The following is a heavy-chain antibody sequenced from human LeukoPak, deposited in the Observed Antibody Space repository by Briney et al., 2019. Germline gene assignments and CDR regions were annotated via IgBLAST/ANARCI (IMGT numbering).Heavy chain of an antibody. V-gene: IGHV3-48*03. CDR2: ISSSGSTI. J-gene: IGHJ1*01. CDR3: ARPSRPYRSSEYFQH. CDR1: GFTFSSYE. D-gene: IGHD6-13*01. Sequence: GGSLRLSCAASGFTFSSYEMNWVRQVPGKGLEWISYISSSGSTIYFADSVKGRFTISRDNAKNSLYLQMNSLRAEDTAVYYCARPSRPYRSSEYFQHWGQGRLVIVCS.